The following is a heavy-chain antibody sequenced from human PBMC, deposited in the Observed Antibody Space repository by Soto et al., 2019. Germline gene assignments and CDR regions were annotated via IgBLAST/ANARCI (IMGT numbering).Heavy chain of an antibody. CDR1: GGSFSGYY. Sequence: PSETLSLTCAVYGGSFSGYYWSWIRQPPGKGLEWIGEINHSGSTNYNPSLKSRVTISVDTSKNQFSLKLSSVTAADTAVYYCAVMVYAFMDVWGQGTTVTVSS. V-gene: IGHV4-34*01. CDR3: AVMVYAFMDV. D-gene: IGHD2-8*01. J-gene: IGHJ6*02. CDR2: INHSGST.